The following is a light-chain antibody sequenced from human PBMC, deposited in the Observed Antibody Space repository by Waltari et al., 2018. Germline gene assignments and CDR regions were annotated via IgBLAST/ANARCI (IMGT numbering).Light chain of an antibody. CDR1: SGHSSYA. CDR3: QTWGTVL. V-gene: IGLV4-69*01. J-gene: IGLJ2*01. CDR2: LNSDGSH. Sequence: QLVLTQSPSASASLGASVKLTCTLSSGHSSYAIAWHQQQPEKGPRFWMTLNSDGSHSKGDGFPDRCSGAGSGAARSLTISSLQSEDEADSYCQTWGTVLFGGGTKLTVL.